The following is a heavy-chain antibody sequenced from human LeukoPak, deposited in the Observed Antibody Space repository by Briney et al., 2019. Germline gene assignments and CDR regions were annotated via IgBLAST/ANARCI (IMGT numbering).Heavy chain of an antibody. D-gene: IGHD3-10*01. J-gene: IGHJ4*02. V-gene: IGHV4-38-2*02. CDR2: IYHNGNT. CDR3: ARERYYASGSYSGMWYFDY. CDR1: GYSISSGYY. Sequence: PSETLSLTCAVSGYSISSGYYWGWIRQPPGKGLEWIGTIYHNGNTYYNSSLKSRVTISVDTSKNQFSRKLNSVTAADTAVYYCARERYYASGSYSGMWYFDYWGQGTLVTASS.